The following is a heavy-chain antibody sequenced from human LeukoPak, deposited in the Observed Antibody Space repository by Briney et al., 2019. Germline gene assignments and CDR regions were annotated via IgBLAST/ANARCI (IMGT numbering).Heavy chain of an antibody. D-gene: IGHD5-12*01. J-gene: IGHJ4*02. CDR3: ARDNSAGGYDAPGYFDY. V-gene: IGHV1-18*04. CDR2: ISAYNGNT. Sequence: ASVKVSCKASGYTFTSYGISWVRQAPGQGLEWMGWISAYNGNTNYAQELQGRVTMTTDTSTSTAYMELRSLRSDDTAVYYCARDNSAGGYDAPGYFDYWGQGTLVTVSS. CDR1: GYTFTSYG.